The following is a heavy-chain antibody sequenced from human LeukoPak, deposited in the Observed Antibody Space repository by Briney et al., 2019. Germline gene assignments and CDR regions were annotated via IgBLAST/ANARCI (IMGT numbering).Heavy chain of an antibody. V-gene: IGHV3-43*02. CDR2: MSGDGGST. CDR1: GFTFDDYA. Sequence: PGGSLRLSCAASGFTFDDYAIHWVRQAPGKGLEWVSLMSGDGGSTYYADSVKGRFTISRDNSKNSLYLHMSSLTTEDTAMYYCAKVQAAADNFYYGLDVWGQGTTVTVSS. CDR3: AKVQAAADNFYYGLDV. D-gene: IGHD6-13*01. J-gene: IGHJ6*02.